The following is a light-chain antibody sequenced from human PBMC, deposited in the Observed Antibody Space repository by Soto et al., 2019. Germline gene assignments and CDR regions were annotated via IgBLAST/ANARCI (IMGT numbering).Light chain of an antibody. J-gene: IGKJ1*01. CDR2: DAS. V-gene: IGKV3-11*01. Sequence: EIVLTQSPATLSLSPGEKATLSCRASQSVSKYFAWYQQKPGQAPRLLIYDASSRATGIPARFSGSGSGTEFTLTIGSLEPEDFAVYYCQQRSNWPVTFGQGTRVDIK. CDR3: QQRSNWPVT. CDR1: QSVSKY.